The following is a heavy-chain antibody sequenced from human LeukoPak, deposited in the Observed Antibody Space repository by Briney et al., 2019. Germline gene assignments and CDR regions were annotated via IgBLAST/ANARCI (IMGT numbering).Heavy chain of an antibody. J-gene: IGHJ4*02. V-gene: IGHV3-23*01. CDR3: ARGKGIAASSFDY. CDR2: ISGSGGST. D-gene: IGHD6-25*01. Sequence: GGSLRLSCAASGFTYSSYAMSWVRQAPGKGLEWVSGISGSGGSTYYADSVKGRFTISRDNSKNTLSLQMNSLRAEDTALYYCARGKGIAASSFDYWGQGTLVTVSS. CDR1: GFTYSSYA.